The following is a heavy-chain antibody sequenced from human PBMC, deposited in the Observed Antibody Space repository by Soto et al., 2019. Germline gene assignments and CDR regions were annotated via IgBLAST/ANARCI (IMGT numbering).Heavy chain of an antibody. D-gene: IGHD3-3*01. CDR2: INPSGGST. J-gene: IGHJ6*03. V-gene: IGHV1-46*03. Sequence: GASVKVSCKASGYTFTSYYKHWVRQAPGQGLEWMGIINPSGGSTSYAQKFQGRVTMTRDTSTSTVYMELSSLRSEDTAVYYCASGAIFGVVIRRDYYYYMDVWGKGTMVTV. CDR1: GYTFTSYY. CDR3: ASGAIFGVVIRRDYYYYMDV.